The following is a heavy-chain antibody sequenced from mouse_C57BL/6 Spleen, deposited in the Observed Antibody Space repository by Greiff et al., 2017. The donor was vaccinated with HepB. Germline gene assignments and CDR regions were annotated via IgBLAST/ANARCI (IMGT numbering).Heavy chain of an antibody. CDR2: INYDGSST. D-gene: IGHD2-4*01. CDR1: GFTFSDYY. CDR3: ARDRYDYDGVFDY. V-gene: IGHV5-16*01. Sequence: EVMLVESEGGLVQPGRSMKLSCTASGFTFSDYYMAWVRQVPEKGLEWVANINYDGSSTYYLDSLKSRFIISRDNAKNILYLQMSSLKSEDTATYYCARDRYDYDGVFDYWGQGTTLTVSS. J-gene: IGHJ2*01.